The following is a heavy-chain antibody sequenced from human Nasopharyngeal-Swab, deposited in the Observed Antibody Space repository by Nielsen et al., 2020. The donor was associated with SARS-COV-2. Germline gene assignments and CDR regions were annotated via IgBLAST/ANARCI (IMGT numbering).Heavy chain of an antibody. CDR3: ARQDVSGSYRFMVY. Sequence: SETLSLTCTVSGGSISSGSIRSYYWSWIRQPPGKGLEWIGYIYYTGSTMYNPSLKGRVTLSVDTSENQFSLRLTSVTAADSAVYYCARQDVSGSYRFMVYWGQGTLVTVSS. CDR2: IYYTGST. V-gene: IGHV4-61*01. CDR1: GGSISSGSIRSYY. J-gene: IGHJ4*02. D-gene: IGHD3-16*02.